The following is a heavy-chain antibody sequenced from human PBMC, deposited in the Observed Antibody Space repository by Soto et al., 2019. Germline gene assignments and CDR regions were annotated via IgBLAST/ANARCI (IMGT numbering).Heavy chain of an antibody. V-gene: IGHV4-30-4*01. CDR2: IYYSGST. CDR3: AREDGVAANIDY. CDR1: SASISSSSYT. J-gene: IGHJ4*02. Sequence: SETLSLTCTVSSASISSSSYTWSWIRQPPGKGLEWIGYIYYSGSTYYNPSLKSRVTISVDTSKNQFSLKLSSVTAADTAVYYCAREDGVAANIDYWGQGTLVTVSS. D-gene: IGHD2-15*01.